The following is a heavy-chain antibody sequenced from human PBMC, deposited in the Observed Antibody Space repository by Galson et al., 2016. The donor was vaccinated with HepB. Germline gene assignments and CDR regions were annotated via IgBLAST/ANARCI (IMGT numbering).Heavy chain of an antibody. CDR1: GYIFISYG. J-gene: IGHJ4*02. V-gene: IGHV1-18*01. D-gene: IGHD3-9*01. CDR3: AKERAHSVVLTGYLPHFHS. CDR2: VSPYNGNT. Sequence: SVKVSCKASGYIFISYGINWVRQAPGQGLEWMGWVSPYNGNTNYAQNVQGRVTLTPDTSTSTPYMALRSLRSDDTAVYYCAKERAHSVVLTGYLPHFHSWGQGTLVSVSS.